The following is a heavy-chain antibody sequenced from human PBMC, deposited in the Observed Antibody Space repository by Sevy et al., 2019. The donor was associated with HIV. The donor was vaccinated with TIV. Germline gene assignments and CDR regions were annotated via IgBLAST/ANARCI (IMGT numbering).Heavy chain of an antibody. CDR3: AKDYSSSWYELDY. Sequence: GGSLRLSCAASGFTFSSYAMSWVRQAPGKGLEWVSAISGSGGSTYYADSVKGRFTISGDNSKNTLYLQMNSLRAEDTAVYYCAKDYSSSWYELDYWGQGTLVTVSS. CDR1: GFTFSSYA. J-gene: IGHJ4*02. V-gene: IGHV3-23*01. D-gene: IGHD6-13*01. CDR2: ISGSGGST.